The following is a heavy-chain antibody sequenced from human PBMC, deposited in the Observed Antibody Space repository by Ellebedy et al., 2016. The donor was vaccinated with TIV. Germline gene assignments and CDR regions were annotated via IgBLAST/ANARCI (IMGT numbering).Heavy chain of an antibody. D-gene: IGHD4-17*01. J-gene: IGHJ5*02. CDR1: GGSISSSSYY. CDR3: ARSGDYGDYINWFDP. CDR2: IYYSGST. Sequence: MPSETLSLTCTVSGGSISSSSYYWGWIRQPPGKGLEWIGSIYYSGSTNYNPSLKSRVTISVDTSKNQFSLKLSSVTAADTAVYYCARSGDYGDYINWFDPWGQGTLVTVSS. V-gene: IGHV4-39*07.